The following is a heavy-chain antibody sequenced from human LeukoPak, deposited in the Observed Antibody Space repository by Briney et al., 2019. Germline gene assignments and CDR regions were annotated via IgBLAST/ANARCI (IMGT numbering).Heavy chain of an antibody. CDR3: ARDLAPVVGATTFDY. CDR2: IYYSGST. J-gene: IGHJ4*02. V-gene: IGHV4-61*01. Sequence: PSETLSLTCTVSGGSVSSGSYYWGWIRQPPGKGLEWIGYIYYSGSTNYNPSLKSRVTISVDTSKNQFSLKLSSVTAADTAVYYCARDLAPVVGATTFDYWGQGTLVTVSS. D-gene: IGHD1-26*01. CDR1: GGSVSSGSYY.